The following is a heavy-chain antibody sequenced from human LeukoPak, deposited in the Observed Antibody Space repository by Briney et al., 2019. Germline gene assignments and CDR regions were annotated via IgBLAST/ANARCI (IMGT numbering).Heavy chain of an antibody. CDR1: GFTFSSYC. V-gene: IGHV3-30*18. D-gene: IGHD3-10*01. CDR2: ISYDGSNK. J-gene: IGHJ6*04. CDR3: AKVDPRVRGVIITSGYYYGMDV. Sequence: GGSLRLSCAASGFTFSSYCMHWVRQAPGKGLEWVAVISYDGSNKYYADSVKGRFTISRDNSKNTLYLQMNSLRAEDTAVYYCAKVDPRVRGVIITSGYYYGMDVWGKGTTVTVSS.